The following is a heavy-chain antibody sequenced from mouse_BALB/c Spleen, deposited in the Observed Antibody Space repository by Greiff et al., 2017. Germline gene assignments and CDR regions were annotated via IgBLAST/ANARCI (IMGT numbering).Heavy chain of an antibody. D-gene: IGHD2-4*01. Sequence: EVKLQESGPGLVKPSQSLSLTCTVTGYSITSDYAWNWIRQFPGNKLEWMGYISYSGSTSYNPSLKSRISITRDTSKNQFFLQLNSVTTEDTATYYCARMITGDPYWGQGTLVTVSA. CDR2: ISYSGST. CDR3: ARMITGDPY. V-gene: IGHV3-2*02. CDR1: GYSITSDYA. J-gene: IGHJ3*01.